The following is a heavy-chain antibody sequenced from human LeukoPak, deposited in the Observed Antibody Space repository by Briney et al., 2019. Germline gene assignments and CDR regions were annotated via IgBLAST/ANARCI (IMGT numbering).Heavy chain of an antibody. J-gene: IGHJ4*02. CDR3: ARDLVEMATIFSR. D-gene: IGHD5-12*01. V-gene: IGHV3-21*01. CDR1: GFTFGSYS. Sequence: PGGSLRLSCAASGFTFGSYSMNWVRQAPGKGLEWVSSISSSSSYIYYADSVKGRFTISRDNAKNSLYLQMNSLRAEDTAVYYCARDLVEMATIFSRWGQGTLVTVSS. CDR2: ISSSSSYI.